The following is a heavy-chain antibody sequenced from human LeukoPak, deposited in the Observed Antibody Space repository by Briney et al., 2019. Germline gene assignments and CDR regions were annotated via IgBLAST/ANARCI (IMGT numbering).Heavy chain of an antibody. Sequence: PSETLSLTCAVYGGSFSGYYWSWIRQPPGKGLEWIGEINHSGSTNYNPSLKSRVTISVDTSKNQFSLKLSSVTAADTAVYYCARAYGSGSYSTYYYYMDVWGKGTTVTISS. J-gene: IGHJ6*03. V-gene: IGHV4-34*01. D-gene: IGHD3-10*01. CDR3: ARAYGSGSYSTYYYYMDV. CDR1: GGSFSGYY. CDR2: INHSGST.